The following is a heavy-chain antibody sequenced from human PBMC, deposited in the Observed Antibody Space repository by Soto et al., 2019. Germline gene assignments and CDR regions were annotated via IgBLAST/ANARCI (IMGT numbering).Heavy chain of an antibody. Sequence: GASVKVSCKASGGTFSSYAISWVRQAPGQGLEWMGGIIPIFGTANYAQKFQGRVTITADESTSTAYMELSSLRSEDTAVYYCARGRCSSTSCSIIYYYYYGMDVWGQGTTVTVSS. CDR2: IIPIFGTA. D-gene: IGHD2-2*01. CDR1: GGTFSSYA. V-gene: IGHV1-69*13. J-gene: IGHJ6*02. CDR3: ARGRCSSTSCSIIYYYYYGMDV.